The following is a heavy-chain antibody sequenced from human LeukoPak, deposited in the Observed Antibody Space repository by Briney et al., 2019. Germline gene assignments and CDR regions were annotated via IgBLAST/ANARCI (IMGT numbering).Heavy chain of an antibody. V-gene: IGHV1-46*01. CDR1: GYTFTSYY. Sequence: ASVKVSCKASGYTFTSYYMHWVRQAPGQGLEWMGIINPSGGSTSYAQKFQGRVTITADESTSTAYMELSSLRSEDTAVYYCARSLTAIVVVPAAPRRNAFDIWGQGTMVTVSS. J-gene: IGHJ3*02. CDR2: INPSGGST. D-gene: IGHD2-2*01. CDR3: ARSLTAIVVVPAAPRRNAFDI.